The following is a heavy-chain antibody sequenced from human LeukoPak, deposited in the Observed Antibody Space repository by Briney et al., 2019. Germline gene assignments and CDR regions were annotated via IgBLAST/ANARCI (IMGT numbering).Heavy chain of an antibody. CDR1: GGSFSGYY. CDR3: ARADLAARPGQFRYYYYYMDV. Sequence: MPSETLSLTCAVYGGSFSGYYWSWIRQPPGKGLEWIGEINHSGSTNYNPSLKSRVTISVDTSKNQFSLKLSSVTAADTAVYYCARADLAARPGQFRYYYYYMDVWGKGTTVTVSS. CDR2: INHSGST. V-gene: IGHV4-34*01. D-gene: IGHD6-6*01. J-gene: IGHJ6*03.